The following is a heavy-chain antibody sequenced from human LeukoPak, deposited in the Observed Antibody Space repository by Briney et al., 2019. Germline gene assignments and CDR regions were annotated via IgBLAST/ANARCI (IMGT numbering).Heavy chain of an antibody. CDR2: ISSSDNTI. V-gene: IGHV3-11*04. J-gene: IGHJ5*02. Sequence: PGGSLRLSCAASGFTFSDYCMSWMRQAPGKGLEWVSSISSSDNTIYYTDSVKGRFAISRDNPKNSLYLQMKSLRAEDTAVYYCARGFYTYDQWGQGTLVTVSS. CDR3: ARGFYTYDQ. D-gene: IGHD5-24*01. CDR1: GFTFSDYC.